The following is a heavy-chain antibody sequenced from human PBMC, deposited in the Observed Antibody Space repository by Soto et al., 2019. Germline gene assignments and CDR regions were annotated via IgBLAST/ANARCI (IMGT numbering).Heavy chain of an antibody. J-gene: IGHJ4*02. Sequence: QVQLVQSGAEVKKPWSSVKVSCKASGGTFSSYAISWVRQAPGQGLEWMGGILPIFGTANYAQKFQGRVTITADKSTSTAYMELSSLRSEDTAVYYCARSHTAMVTTYFAYWGQGALVTVSS. CDR3: ARSHTAMVTTYFAY. CDR2: ILPIFGTA. D-gene: IGHD5-18*01. V-gene: IGHV1-69*06. CDR1: GGTFSSYA.